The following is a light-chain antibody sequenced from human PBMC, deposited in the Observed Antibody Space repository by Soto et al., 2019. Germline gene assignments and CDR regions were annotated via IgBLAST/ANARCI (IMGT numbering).Light chain of an antibody. CDR3: QHTYGVPFT. CDR2: DAS. Sequence: DIQLTQSPSFVSASVGDIVTISCRASQTVASYLVWYQQKPGKAPKVLITDASKLHSGVPSRFSGSGFGTDFTLTIRGLQPEDIATYYCQHTYGVPFTFGPGTKVGIK. V-gene: IGKV1-9*01. J-gene: IGKJ3*01. CDR1: QTVASY.